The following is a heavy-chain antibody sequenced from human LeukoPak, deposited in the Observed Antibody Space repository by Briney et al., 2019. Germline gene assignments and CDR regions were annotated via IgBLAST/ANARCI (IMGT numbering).Heavy chain of an antibody. Sequence: PGGSLRLSCAASGFTFSSYSMNWVRQAPGKGLEWVSSIISTSNYIYYADSLKGRFTISRDNAKNSLYLQMSSLRAEDTAVYYCARSEYDAFDIWGQGTMVTVSS. V-gene: IGHV3-21*01. CDR3: ARSEYDAFDI. CDR1: GFTFSSYS. D-gene: IGHD2/OR15-2a*01. J-gene: IGHJ3*02. CDR2: IISTSNYI.